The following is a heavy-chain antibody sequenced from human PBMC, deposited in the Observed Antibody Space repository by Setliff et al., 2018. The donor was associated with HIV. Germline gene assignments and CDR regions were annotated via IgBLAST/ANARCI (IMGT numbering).Heavy chain of an antibody. CDR1: GYTFSDYF. D-gene: IGHD6-13*01. CDR3: ARDLFGSWYTGSSGLAH. Sequence: GASVKVSCKTSGYTFSDYFGHWVRQAPGQGLEWMGWINPKTGATHYTQDFQGRVTMTSDTSTSTAYMELSRLRSDDTAVYYCARDLFGSWYTGSSGLAHWGQGTLVTVSS. J-gene: IGHJ4*02. CDR2: INPKTGAT. V-gene: IGHV1-2*02.